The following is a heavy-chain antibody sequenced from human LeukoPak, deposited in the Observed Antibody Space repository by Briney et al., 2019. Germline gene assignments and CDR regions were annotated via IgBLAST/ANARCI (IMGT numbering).Heavy chain of an antibody. V-gene: IGHV4-34*01. Sequence: PSETLSLTCAVYGGSFSGYYWSWIRQPPGKGLEWIGEINHSGSTNYNPSLKSRVTISVDTSKNQFSLKLSSVTAADTAVYYCARGPGQQLVPRYFDYWGQGTLVTVSS. CDR2: INHSGST. CDR3: ARGPGQQLVPRYFDY. D-gene: IGHD6-13*01. J-gene: IGHJ4*02. CDR1: GGSFSGYY.